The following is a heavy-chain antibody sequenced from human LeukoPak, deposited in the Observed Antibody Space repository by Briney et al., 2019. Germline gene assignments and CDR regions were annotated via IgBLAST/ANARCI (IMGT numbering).Heavy chain of an antibody. CDR2: FYNKRSP. V-gene: IGHV4-39*07. D-gene: IGHD3-10*01. CDR1: GDSIRSSSYY. J-gene: IGHJ5*02. CDR3: AICYYIATRLLWLVP. Sequence: SETLSHTRTLSGDSIRSSSYYCGWARQPPGKGLEWNESFYNKRSPYYNPSLKNRITMPVGTPKNQFSLQLSCVAAAGRAVFYCAICYYIATRLLWLVPWGEGSLDSVFS.